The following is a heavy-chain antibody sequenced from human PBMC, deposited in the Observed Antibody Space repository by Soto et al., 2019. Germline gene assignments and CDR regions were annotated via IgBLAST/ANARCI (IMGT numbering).Heavy chain of an antibody. CDR2: INSDGSST. V-gene: IGHV3-74*03. D-gene: IGHD6-19*01. CDR1: GFTFSNFW. Sequence: GGSLRLSCAASGFTFSNFWMHWVRQAPGKGLVWVSRINSDGSSTMYRDSVKGRFTIFRDNAKNTLFLQMNSLRAEDTAVYYCTRDPAPIGWYDYWGQGTLVTVSS. CDR3: TRDPAPIGWYDY. J-gene: IGHJ4*02.